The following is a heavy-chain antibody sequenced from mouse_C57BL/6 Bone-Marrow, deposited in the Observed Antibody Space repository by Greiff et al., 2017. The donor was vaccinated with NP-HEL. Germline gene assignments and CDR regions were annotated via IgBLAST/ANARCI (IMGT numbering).Heavy chain of an antibody. D-gene: IGHD1-1*01. CDR2: ICDGGSYT. J-gene: IGHJ2*01. CDR3: ARDQGYYGSSFFDY. Sequence: EVMLVESGGGLVKPGGSLKLSCAASGFTFSSYALSWVRQTPEKRLEWVATICDGGSYTYYPDNVKGRFTISRDNAKNNLYLQMSHLKSEDTAMYYCARDQGYYGSSFFDYWGQGTTLTVSS. V-gene: IGHV5-4*01. CDR1: GFTFSSYA.